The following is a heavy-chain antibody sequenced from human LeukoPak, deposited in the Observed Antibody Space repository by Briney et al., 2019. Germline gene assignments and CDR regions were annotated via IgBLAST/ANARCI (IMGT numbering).Heavy chain of an antibody. D-gene: IGHD3-10*01. Sequence: ASVKVSCKASGYTFTGYYMHWVRQAPGQGLEWMGWINPNSGGTNYAQKVQGRVTMTRDTSISTAYMELSRLRSDDTAVYYCARDPAYGSGLASDYWGQGTLVTVSS. J-gene: IGHJ4*02. CDR3: ARDPAYGSGLASDY. V-gene: IGHV1-2*02. CDR1: GYTFTGYY. CDR2: INPNSGGT.